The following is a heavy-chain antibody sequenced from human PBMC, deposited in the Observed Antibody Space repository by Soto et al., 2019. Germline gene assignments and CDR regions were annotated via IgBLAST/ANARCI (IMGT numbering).Heavy chain of an antibody. D-gene: IGHD6-13*01. Sequence: SETLSLTCAVSGGSISSSDWWSWVRQPPGKGLEWIGDIYYTGSTNYNPSLKSRVTISVDKSKNQFSLNLHSVTAADTAVYYCARGSGCATSSCNLDYWGQGTRVTVSS. CDR2: IYYTGST. J-gene: IGHJ4*02. V-gene: IGHV4-4*02. CDR1: GGSISSSDW. CDR3: ARGSGCATSSCNLDY.